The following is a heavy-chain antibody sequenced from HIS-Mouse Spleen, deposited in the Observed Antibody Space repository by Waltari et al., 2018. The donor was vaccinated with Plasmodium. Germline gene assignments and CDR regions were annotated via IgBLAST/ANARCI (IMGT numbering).Heavy chain of an antibody. V-gene: IGHV4-34*01. CDR2: INHSGST. J-gene: IGHJ2*01. CDR3: ARGRVLGTSSGYFDL. Sequence: QVQLQQWGAGLLKPSDTLSLTCAVYVGSFRGYYWSWIRQPPGKGLEWIGEINHSGSTNYNPSLKSRVTISVDTSKNQFSLKLSSVTAADTAVYYCARGRVLGTSSGYFDLWGRGTLVTVSS. D-gene: IGHD3-10*01. CDR1: VGSFRGYY.